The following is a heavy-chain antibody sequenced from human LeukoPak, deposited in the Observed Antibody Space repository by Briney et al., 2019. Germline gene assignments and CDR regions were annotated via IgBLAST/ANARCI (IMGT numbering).Heavy chain of an antibody. CDR2: IYYSGST. CDR3: ARRVGATKESWFDP. D-gene: IGHD1-26*01. Sequence: SETLSLTCTVSGGSISSSSYYWGWIRQPPGKGPEWIGSIYYSGSTYYNPSLKSRVTISVDTSKNQISLKLTSVTAADTAVYYCARRVGATKESWFDPWGQGTLVTVSS. J-gene: IGHJ5*02. V-gene: IGHV4-39*01. CDR1: GGSISSSSYY.